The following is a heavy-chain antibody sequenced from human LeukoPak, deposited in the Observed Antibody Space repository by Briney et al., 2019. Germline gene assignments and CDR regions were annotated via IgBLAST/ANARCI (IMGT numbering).Heavy chain of an antibody. V-gene: IGHV4-4*09. CDR2: IYTSGST. Sequence: SETLSLTCTVSGGSISSYYWSWIRQPPGKGLEWIGYIYTSGSTNYNPSLKSRVTTSVDTSKNHFFLKLSSVTAADTAVYYCARAITNYYYYYMDVWGKGTTVTVSS. J-gene: IGHJ6*03. CDR1: GGSISSYY. CDR3: ARAITNYYYYYMDV. D-gene: IGHD2-2*01.